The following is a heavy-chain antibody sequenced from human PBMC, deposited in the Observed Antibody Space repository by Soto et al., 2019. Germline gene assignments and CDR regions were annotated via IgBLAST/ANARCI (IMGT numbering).Heavy chain of an antibody. CDR2: IDPNSGGT. Sequence: ASVKVSCTASGYTFTCYYTHWVRQAPGQGLEWMGWIDPNSGGTNYAQKFQGWVTMTRDTSISTAYMELSRLRSDDTAVYYCARGLPTHGGYGYVDYWGQGTLVTVSS. J-gene: IGHJ4*02. D-gene: IGHD5-12*01. CDR1: GYTFTCYY. V-gene: IGHV1-2*04. CDR3: ARGLPTHGGYGYVDY.